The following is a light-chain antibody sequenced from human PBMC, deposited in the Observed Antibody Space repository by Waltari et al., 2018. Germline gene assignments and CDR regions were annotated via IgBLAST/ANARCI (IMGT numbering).Light chain of an antibody. Sequence: QSALTQPRSVSGSPGQSVTISCTGTSSDVGGSNSVSRYQKHPGKAPKLILYDGYKRPSGVPDRFSGSKSGSTASLAISGLLADDEADYYCSSYAGSFTLIFGGGTKLTVL. CDR3: SSYAGSFTLI. CDR2: DGY. CDR1: SSDVGGSNS. V-gene: IGLV2-11*01. J-gene: IGLJ2*01.